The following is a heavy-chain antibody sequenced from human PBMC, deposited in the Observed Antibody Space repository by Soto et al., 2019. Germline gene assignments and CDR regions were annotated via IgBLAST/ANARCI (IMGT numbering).Heavy chain of an antibody. V-gene: IGHV4-4*02. CDR3: ARDKGGGSSSSGGAFDI. D-gene: IGHD6-6*01. J-gene: IGHJ3*02. Sequence: QVQLQESGPGLVKPSGTLSLTCAVSSGSISSSNWWSWVRQPPGKGLEWIGEIYHSGSTNYNPSLKSRVTISVDKSKNQFSLKLSSVTGADTAVYYCARDKGGGSSSSGGAFDIWGQGTMVTVSS. CDR2: IYHSGST. CDR1: SGSISSSNW.